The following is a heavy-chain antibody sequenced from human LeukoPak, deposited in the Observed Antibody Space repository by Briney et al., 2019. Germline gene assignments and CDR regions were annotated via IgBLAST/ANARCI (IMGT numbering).Heavy chain of an antibody. CDR2: IYYSGST. D-gene: IGHD3-9*01. Sequence: SETLSLTCTVSGGSISSYYWSGIRQPPGKGLEWIGYIYYSGSTSYNPSLKSRVTISVDTSKNQFSLKLSSVTAADTAVYYCARSGLTLSYYYYGMDVWGQGTTVTVSS. J-gene: IGHJ6*02. V-gene: IGHV4-59*01. CDR1: GGSISSYY. CDR3: ARSGLTLSYYYYGMDV.